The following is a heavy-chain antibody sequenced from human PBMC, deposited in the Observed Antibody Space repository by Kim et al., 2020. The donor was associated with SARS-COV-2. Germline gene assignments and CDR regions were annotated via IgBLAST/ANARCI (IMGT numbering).Heavy chain of an antibody. CDR1: GFTFAMYA. CDR2: ISGDGSET. Sequence: GGSLRLSCAASGFTFAMYAMTWVRQPPGKGLEWVSFISGDGSETSYADSVKGRFTVSRDSAKNTLYLQMNTLRADDTAVYYCVKGSPLGDYWGRGTLVTV. V-gene: IGHV3-23*01. D-gene: IGHD3-10*01. J-gene: IGHJ4*02. CDR3: VKGSPLGDY.